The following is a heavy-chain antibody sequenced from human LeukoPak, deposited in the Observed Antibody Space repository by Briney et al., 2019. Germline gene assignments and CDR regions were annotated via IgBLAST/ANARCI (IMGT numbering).Heavy chain of an antibody. Sequence: ASVKVSCKASGYSFTSYGISWVRQAPGQGREWMGWISAYNGNTNYAQKLQGRVTMTTDTSTSTAYMELRSLRSDDTAVCYCARQWELVFFDYWGQGTLVTVSS. CDR2: ISAYNGNT. CDR1: GYSFTSYG. V-gene: IGHV1-18*01. CDR3: ARQWELVFFDY. D-gene: IGHD1-26*01. J-gene: IGHJ4*02.